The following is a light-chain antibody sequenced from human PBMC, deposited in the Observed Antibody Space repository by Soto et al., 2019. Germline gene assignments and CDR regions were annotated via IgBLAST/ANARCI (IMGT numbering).Light chain of an antibody. CDR1: QSISRW. CDR3: QQYNTYSRT. Sequence: DIQMTQSPSTLSPSIGDRVTITCRASQSISRWLDWYRQKPGEAPKLLIYEGSILERGVPSRFSGSGSGTEFTLTISSLQPDDFATFYCQQYNTYSRTFGQGTRVEVK. V-gene: IGKV1-5*03. CDR2: EGS. J-gene: IGKJ1*01.